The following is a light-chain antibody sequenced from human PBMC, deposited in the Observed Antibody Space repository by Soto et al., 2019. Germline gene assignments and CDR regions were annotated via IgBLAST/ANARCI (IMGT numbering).Light chain of an antibody. J-gene: IGKJ4*01. CDR1: QSVSSF. V-gene: IGKV3-11*01. CDR2: DAS. CDR3: QQRSNWPLT. Sequence: EIVLTQSPATLSLSPGERATLSCRASQSVSSFLGWFQQKPGQAPRLLIYDASNRATGVPGRFIGSGSGTDFTLTISRLEPEDFAVYYCQQRSNWPLTFGGGTKVEIK.